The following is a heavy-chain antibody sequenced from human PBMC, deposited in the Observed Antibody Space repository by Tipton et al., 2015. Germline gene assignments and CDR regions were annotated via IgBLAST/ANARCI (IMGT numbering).Heavy chain of an antibody. D-gene: IGHD6-19*01. CDR3: ARVMRHISVAGSASDGFSM. V-gene: IGHV4-59*11. CDR2: THYTGNT. CDR1: GGSIGSHF. J-gene: IGHJ3*02. Sequence: GLVKPSENLSLTCTVSGGSIGSHFWSWIRQPPGKGLEWIGHTHYTGNTNYNASLKSRVTMSLDTSENRFSLRLTSVTAADTAVYYCARVMRHISVAGSASDGFSMWGQGTMVTVSS.